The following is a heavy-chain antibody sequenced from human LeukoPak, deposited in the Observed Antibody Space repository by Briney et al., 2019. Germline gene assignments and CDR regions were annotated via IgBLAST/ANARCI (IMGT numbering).Heavy chain of an antibody. J-gene: IGHJ4*02. CDR2: IKQDGSEK. CDR3: AKGADRDYIWGTSGHRGILDD. D-gene: IGHD3-16*01. CDR1: GFTFSRYW. Sequence: PGGSLRLSCAASGFTFSRYWMSWVRQAPGKGLEWVANIKQDGSEKVYVDSVKGRFTISRDNAKNSLYLQMNSLTAEDTAVYYCAKGADRDYIWGTSGHRGILDDWGRGTLVTVSS. V-gene: IGHV3-7*01.